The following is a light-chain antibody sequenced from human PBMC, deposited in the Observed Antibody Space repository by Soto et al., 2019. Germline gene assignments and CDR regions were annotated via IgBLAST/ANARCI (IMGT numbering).Light chain of an antibody. CDR1: QDISTF. CDR2: DAS. V-gene: IGKV1-33*01. Sequence: DSQMTQCPSSLSASVGDRVTITCQASQDISTFLNWYQQKPGQALDLLIYDASNLETGVPSRFSGVGSGTVFTFTISSLQPEAIATYYRQQYQNLPLTFGGGTKVESK. CDR3: QQYQNLPLT. J-gene: IGKJ4*01.